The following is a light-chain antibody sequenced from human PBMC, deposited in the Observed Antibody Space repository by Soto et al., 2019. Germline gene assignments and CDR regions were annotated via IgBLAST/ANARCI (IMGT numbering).Light chain of an antibody. V-gene: IGKV4-1*01. CDR3: QQHYINPIT. CDR2: WAS. CDR1: QSVLYSAKNKNF. Sequence: DIVMTQSPDSLAVSLGERATIHCKSSQSVLYSAKNKNFLTWYQQKPGQPPKLLIYWASTRESGVPDRFTGSGSGTDFTLTINGLQAEDVAVYYCQQHYINPITFGQGTRLEIK. J-gene: IGKJ5*01.